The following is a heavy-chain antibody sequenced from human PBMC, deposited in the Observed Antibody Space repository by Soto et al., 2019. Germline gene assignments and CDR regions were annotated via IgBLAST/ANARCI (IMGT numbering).Heavy chain of an antibody. CDR3: ARRGVAADGYYYYGMDV. V-gene: IGHV5-51*01. D-gene: IGHD6-25*01. CDR1: GYSFSNYW. CDR2: IYPGDSDT. J-gene: IGHJ6*02. Sequence: GESLKISCKGSGYSFSNYWIGWVRQMPGKGLEWMGIIYPGDSDTRYSPSFQGQVAISADKSISTALLQWSSLKASDTAMYYCARRGVAADGYYYYGMDVWGQGTTVTVSS.